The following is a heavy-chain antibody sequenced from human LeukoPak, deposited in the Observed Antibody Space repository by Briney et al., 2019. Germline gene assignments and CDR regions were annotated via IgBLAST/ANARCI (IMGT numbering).Heavy chain of an antibody. CDR3: ARVLIGYCSGGSCQYNWFDP. D-gene: IGHD2-15*01. Sequence: SETLSLTCTVSGYSISSGYYWGWIRQPPGKGLEWIGSIYHSGSTYYNPSLKSRVTISVDTSKNQFSLKLSSVTAADTAVYYCARVLIGYCSGGSCQYNWFDPWGQGTLVTVSS. CDR2: IYHSGST. CDR1: GYSISSGYY. V-gene: IGHV4-38-2*02. J-gene: IGHJ5*02.